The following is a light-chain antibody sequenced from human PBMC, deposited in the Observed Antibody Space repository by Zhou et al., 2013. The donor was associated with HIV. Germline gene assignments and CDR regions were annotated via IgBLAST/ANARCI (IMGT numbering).Light chain of an antibody. V-gene: IGKV1-39*01. CDR2: GAS. Sequence: DIQMTQSPSSLSASVGDKITITCRASQTISSYLNWYQQKPGNAPNLLIFGASRLQSGVPSNFSGSESGTDFTLTISSLRPEDSATYYCQQSYSIPFTFGQGTKLEI. CDR3: QQSYSIPFT. J-gene: IGKJ2*01. CDR1: QTISSY.